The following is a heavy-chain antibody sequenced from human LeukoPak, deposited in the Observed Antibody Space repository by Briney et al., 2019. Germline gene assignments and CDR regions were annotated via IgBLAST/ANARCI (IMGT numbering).Heavy chain of an antibody. D-gene: IGHD3-9*01. CDR1: GFSFSRYC. CDR3: ARDIRDFDWVDAFDI. CDR2: ISSSSSYI. Sequence: GRSLRLAWAASGFSFSRYCMSWVRQAPGKGLEWLLSISSSSSYIYYAESAKGRFPISRDNAKNSLYLQMNSLRAEDTAVYYCARDIRDFDWVDAFDIWGQGTMVTVSS. J-gene: IGHJ3*02. V-gene: IGHV3-21*01.